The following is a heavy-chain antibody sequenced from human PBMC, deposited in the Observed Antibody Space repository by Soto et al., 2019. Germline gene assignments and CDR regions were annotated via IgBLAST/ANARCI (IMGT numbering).Heavy chain of an antibody. CDR3: ARVAHYDFWSGYYHYFDY. Sequence: NPSETLSLTCTVSGGSISSYYWSWIRQPPGKGLEWIGYIYYSGSTNYNPSLKSRVTISVDTSKNQFSLKLSSVTAADTAVYYCARVAHYDFWSGYYHYFDYWGQGTLVTVSS. CDR2: IYYSGST. V-gene: IGHV4-59*01. CDR1: GGSISSYY. J-gene: IGHJ4*02. D-gene: IGHD3-3*01.